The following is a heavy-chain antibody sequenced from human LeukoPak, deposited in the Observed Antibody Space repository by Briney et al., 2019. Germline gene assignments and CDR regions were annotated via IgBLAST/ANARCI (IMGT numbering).Heavy chain of an antibody. CDR2: INHSGST. D-gene: IGHD6-6*01. V-gene: IGHV4-34*09. Sequence: SETLSLTCAVYGGSFSGYYWSWIRQPPGKGLEWIGEINHSGSTNYNPSLNSRLTISLDTSNNQFSLRLRSVAAADTAVYYCARDSLANSSSWYFDSWGQGTLVTVSS. CDR3: ARDSLANSSSWYFDS. CDR1: GGSFSGYY. J-gene: IGHJ4*02.